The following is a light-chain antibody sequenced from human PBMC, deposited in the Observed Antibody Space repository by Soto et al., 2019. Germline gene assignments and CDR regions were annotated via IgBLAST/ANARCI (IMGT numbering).Light chain of an antibody. Sequence: DIQMTQSPSSVSGSVGDRVTITCRASQDITRWLAWYKQEPGRAPKLLIYAASTLQSGVPSRFSGSASGTEFTLTISSLQPEDFATYYCQQVSGYPLSFGGGTKVDIK. CDR2: AAS. V-gene: IGKV1-12*01. CDR3: QQVSGYPLS. CDR1: QDITRW. J-gene: IGKJ4*01.